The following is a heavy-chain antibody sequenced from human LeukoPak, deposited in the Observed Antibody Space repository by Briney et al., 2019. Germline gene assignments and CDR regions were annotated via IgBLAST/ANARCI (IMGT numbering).Heavy chain of an antibody. CDR2: IYYSGST. Sequence: PSETLSLTCTVSGGSISNYYWSWIRQPPGKGLEWIGYIYYSGSTNYNPSLESRVTISVDTSKNQFSLKLDSVTAADTAVYYCARPNCSGGSCYSLGAFDIWGQGTMVTVSS. J-gene: IGHJ3*02. CDR1: GGSISNYY. CDR3: ARPNCSGGSCYSLGAFDI. D-gene: IGHD2-15*01. V-gene: IGHV4-59*13.